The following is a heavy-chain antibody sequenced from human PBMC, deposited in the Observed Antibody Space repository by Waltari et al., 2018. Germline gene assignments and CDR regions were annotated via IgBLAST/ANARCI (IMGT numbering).Heavy chain of an antibody. J-gene: IGHJ3*01. CDR2: IYYKGTT. D-gene: IGHD6-13*01. Sequence: RPQESGPGLAQLSETLSLTCTVPGGYIRRGFHYWACVRQSPETGLEWLGSIYYKGTTFYNPSLQSRVTISIVTSKKQFSLELTSVTATDRATYYCARLGGSSRNWFAFDVWGLGTTVSVSS. CDR3: ARLGGSSRNWFAFDV. CDR1: GGYIRRGFHY. V-gene: IGHV4-39*01.